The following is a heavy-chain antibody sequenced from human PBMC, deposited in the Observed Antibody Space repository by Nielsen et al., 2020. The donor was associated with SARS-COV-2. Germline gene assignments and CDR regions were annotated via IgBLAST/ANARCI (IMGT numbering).Heavy chain of an antibody. CDR3: ARDSPNDSSGWYGYVY. CDR2: INTNTGNP. J-gene: IGHJ4*02. V-gene: IGHV7-4-1*02. D-gene: IGHD6-19*01. Sequence: ASVKVSCKASGYTFTRYATHWVRQAPGQGLEWMGWINTNTGNPTYAQGFTGRFVFSLDTSVSTAYLQISSLKAEDTAVYYCARDSPNDSSGWYGYVYWGQGTLVTVSS. CDR1: GYTFTRYA.